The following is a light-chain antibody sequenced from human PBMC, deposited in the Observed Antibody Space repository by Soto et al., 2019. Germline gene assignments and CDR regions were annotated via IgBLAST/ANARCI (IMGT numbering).Light chain of an antibody. CDR1: QSVRSSY. Sequence: EIVLTQSPGALSMSPGERATLSCRASQSVRSSYLAWYQQNPGQAPRLLIYGASSRATGISDRFSGSGSGTDFTLTISSLEPEDFAVYYCQQYGSSPLTFGQGTKVEIK. J-gene: IGKJ1*01. CDR2: GAS. V-gene: IGKV3-20*01. CDR3: QQYGSSPLT.